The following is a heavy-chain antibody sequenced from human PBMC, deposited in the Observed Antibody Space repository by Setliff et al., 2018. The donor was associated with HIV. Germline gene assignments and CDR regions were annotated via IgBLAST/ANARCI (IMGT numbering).Heavy chain of an antibody. CDR1: GFTFSSXT. D-gene: IGHD2-2*01. J-gene: IGHJ6*03. V-gene: IGHV3-21*01. CDR3: VKDEEYIGVVSATMNMPGYYHYYYMDV. CDR2: ISGGGKSI. Sequence: PGGSLRLSCAASGFTFSSXTMHWVRQAPGKGLEWVASISGGGKSIYYADSVKGRFTISRDNADRSLYLQMNSLRAEDTAVYYCVKDEEYIGVVSATMNMPGYYHYYYMDVWGKGSTVTVSS.